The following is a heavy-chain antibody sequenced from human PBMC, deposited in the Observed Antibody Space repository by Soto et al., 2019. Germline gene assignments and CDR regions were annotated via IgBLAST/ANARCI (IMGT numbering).Heavy chain of an antibody. CDR3: ARLKISYASSSPFDY. CDR2: INPNNGDT. CDR1: GYTFTGYY. Sequence: VKVSCKTSGYTFTGYYMHWVRQAPGQGPEWMGWINPNNGDTNYAQKFHGRVTMTRETSISTASMELSRLRSDDTAVYSCARLKISYASSSPFDYCGQGNLVTVSS. J-gene: IGHJ4*02. D-gene: IGHD3-22*01. V-gene: IGHV1-2*02.